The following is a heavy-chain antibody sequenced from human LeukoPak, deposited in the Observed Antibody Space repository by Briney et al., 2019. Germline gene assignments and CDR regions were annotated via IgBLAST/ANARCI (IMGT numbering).Heavy chain of an antibody. Sequence: GGSLRLSCAGSGFPFSSHGMNWVRQAPGKGLEWVSGISPGGPTYYADSVKGRFTVSRDNSKNTLYLQMTNLRPEDTAKYYCAKRNTMIRGGPSFDYWGQGILVAVSS. D-gene: IGHD3-10*01. V-gene: IGHV3-23*01. CDR2: ISPGGPT. CDR3: AKRNTMIRGGPSFDY. J-gene: IGHJ4*02. CDR1: GFPFSSHG.